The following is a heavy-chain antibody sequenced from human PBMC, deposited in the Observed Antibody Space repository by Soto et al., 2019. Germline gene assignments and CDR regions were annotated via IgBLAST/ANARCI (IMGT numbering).Heavy chain of an antibody. J-gene: IGHJ4*02. CDR2: IYYSGST. CDR1: GASISSGGYY. V-gene: IGHV4-31*03. Sequence: PSETLSLTCTVSGASISSGGYYWSWIRQHPGKDLEWIGYIYYSGSTYYNPSLKSRVTISVDTSKNQFSLKLSSVTAEDTAVYFCAKETPRPWVGDISMAQNYWGQGTLVTVSS. D-gene: IGHD5-18*01. CDR3: AKETPRPWVGDISMAQNY.